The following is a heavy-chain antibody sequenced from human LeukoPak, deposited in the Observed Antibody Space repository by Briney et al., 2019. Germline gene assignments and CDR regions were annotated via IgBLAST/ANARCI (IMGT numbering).Heavy chain of an antibody. CDR3: AKDRIAARMAFDI. J-gene: IGHJ3*02. CDR1: GYTFTGYY. V-gene: IGHV1-2*02. CDR2: INPNSGGT. Sequence: ASVKVSCKASGYTFTGYYMHWVRQAPGQGLEWMGWINPNSGGTNYAQKFQGRVTMTRDTSISTAYMELSRLRSDDTAVYYCAKDRIAARMAFDIWGQGTMVTVSS. D-gene: IGHD6-6*01.